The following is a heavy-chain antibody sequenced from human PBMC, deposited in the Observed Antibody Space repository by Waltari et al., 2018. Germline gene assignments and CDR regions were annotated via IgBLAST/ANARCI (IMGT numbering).Heavy chain of an antibody. D-gene: IGHD3-22*01. J-gene: IGHJ6*03. Sequence: QVQLQQWGAGLLKPSETLSLTCAVYGGSFSGYYWSWIRQPPGKGREWIGEINHSGSTNYNPSLKSRVTISVDTSKNQFSLKLSSVTAADTAVYYCARGGYYYDSSGYYSGYYYMDVWGKGTTVTVSS. CDR3: ARGGYYYDSSGYYSGYYYMDV. V-gene: IGHV4-34*01. CDR1: GGSFSGYY. CDR2: INHSGST.